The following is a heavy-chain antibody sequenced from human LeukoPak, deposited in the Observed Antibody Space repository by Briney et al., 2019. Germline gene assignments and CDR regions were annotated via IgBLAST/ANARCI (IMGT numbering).Heavy chain of an antibody. CDR3: AHIPQLSSGWYSFDY. D-gene: IGHD6-19*01. CDR1: GFSLSTSGVG. V-gene: IGHV2-5*02. CDR2: IYWDDGK. J-gene: IGHJ4*02. Sequence: SGPTLVKPTQTLTLTCTFSGFSLSTSGVGVGWIRQPPGKALEWLALIYWDDGKRYSPSLKSRLTITKDTSKNQVVLTMTNMDPVDTATYYCAHIPQLSSGWYSFDYWGQGTLVTVSS.